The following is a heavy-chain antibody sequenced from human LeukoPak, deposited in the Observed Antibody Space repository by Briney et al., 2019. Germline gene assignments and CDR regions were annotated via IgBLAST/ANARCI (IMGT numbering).Heavy chain of an antibody. J-gene: IGHJ4*02. D-gene: IGHD5-18*01. Sequence: GGSQRLSCAASGFTVSSNYMSWVRQAPGKGLEWVSVIYSAGSTYYADSVKGRFTISRDNSKNTLYLQMNSLRAEDTAVYYCARGIAGGYSYGLDYWGQETLVTVSS. CDR1: GFTVSSNY. V-gene: IGHV3-66*02. CDR3: ARGIAGGYSYGLDY. CDR2: IYSAGST.